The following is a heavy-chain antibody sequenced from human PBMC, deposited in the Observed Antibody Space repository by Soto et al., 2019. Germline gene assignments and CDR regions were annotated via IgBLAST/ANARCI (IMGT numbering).Heavy chain of an antibody. CDR3: AREVELATVADWYFDL. Sequence: QVQLVQSGAEVKKPGSSVKVSCKASGGTFSSYAISWVRRAPGQGLEWMGGIIHIFGTANYAQKVQGRVTSTADESTSTAHMELSSLRSEDTAVYYCAREVELATVADWYFDLGGRGTLVTVSS. D-gene: IGHD1-26*01. V-gene: IGHV1-69*12. CDR1: GGTFSSYA. CDR2: IIHIFGTA. J-gene: IGHJ2*01.